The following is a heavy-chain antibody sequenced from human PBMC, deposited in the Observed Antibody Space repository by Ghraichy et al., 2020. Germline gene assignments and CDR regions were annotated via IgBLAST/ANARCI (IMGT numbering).Heavy chain of an antibody. CDR1: GYTFTSYY. J-gene: IGHJ4*02. D-gene: IGHD3-22*01. Sequence: AAVKVSCKASGYTFTSYYMHWVRQSPGQGLEWMGIINPSGGSTSYAQKFQGRVTMTRDTSTSTVYMDLNSLRSEDTAVYYCARDYYDSSGYYQNFDYWGQGTLVTVSS. CDR3: ARDYYDSSGYYQNFDY. CDR2: INPSGGST. V-gene: IGHV1-46*01.